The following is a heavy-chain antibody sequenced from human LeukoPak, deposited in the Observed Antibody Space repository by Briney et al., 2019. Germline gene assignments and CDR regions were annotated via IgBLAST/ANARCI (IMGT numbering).Heavy chain of an antibody. CDR1: GFTFSSYS. V-gene: IGHV3-21*01. J-gene: IGHJ6*02. Sequence: GGSLRLSCAASGFTFSSYSMNWVRQAPGKGLEWVSCISSSSSYIYYADSVKGRFTISRDNAKNSLYLQMNSLRAEDTAVYYCARGRGVYDILTGPYYYYGMDVWGQGTTVTVSS. D-gene: IGHD3-9*01. CDR2: ISSSSSYI. CDR3: ARGRGVYDILTGPYYYYGMDV.